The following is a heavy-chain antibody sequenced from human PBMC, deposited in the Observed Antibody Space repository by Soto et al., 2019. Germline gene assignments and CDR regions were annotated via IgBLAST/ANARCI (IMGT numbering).Heavy chain of an antibody. J-gene: IGHJ3*01. V-gene: IGHV3-23*01. CDR3: AKDSISYNGIYDAFDV. D-gene: IGHD3-3*02. CDR2: IGGGDDI. Sequence: VQLLESGGGLVQPGGSLRLSCEASGFTFSNYAMAWVRQTPGEGPEWVSTIGGGDDIFYAESVQGRFIISRDDSRSTMYLQMNNLSVEDMAIYFCAKDSISYNGIYDAFDVWGQGTVVTVSS. CDR1: GFTFSNYA.